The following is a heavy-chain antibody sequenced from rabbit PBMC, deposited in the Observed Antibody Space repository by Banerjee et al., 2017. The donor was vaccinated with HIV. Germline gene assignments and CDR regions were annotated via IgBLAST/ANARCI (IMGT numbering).Heavy chain of an antibody. CDR1: GFDLSVYYY. Sequence: QEQLEESGGGLVKPEGSLTLTCKASGFDLSVYYYMCWVRQAPGKGLELIACIDSVSGSTWCASWVNGRFSVSLDNAQNTVFLQMTSLTPADTATYFCARYGYAGSSYYPLKLWGQGTLVTVS. J-gene: IGHJ3*01. V-gene: IGHV1S43*01. CDR2: IDSVSGST. CDR3: ARYGYAGSSYYPLKL. D-gene: IGHD8-1*01.